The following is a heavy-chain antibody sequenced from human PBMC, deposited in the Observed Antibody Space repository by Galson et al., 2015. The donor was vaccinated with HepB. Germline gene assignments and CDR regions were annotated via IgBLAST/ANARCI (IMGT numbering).Heavy chain of an antibody. J-gene: IGHJ6*02. CDR2: MNPNSGNT. V-gene: IGHV1-8*01. Sequence: SVKVSCKASGYTFTSYDINWVRQATGQGLEWMGWMNPNSGNTGYAQKFQGRVTMTRNTSISTAYMELSSLRSEDTAVYYCARADPADDFWSGYWDRYGMDVWGQGTTVTVAS. CDR1: GYTFTSYD. D-gene: IGHD3-3*01. CDR3: ARADPADDFWSGYWDRYGMDV.